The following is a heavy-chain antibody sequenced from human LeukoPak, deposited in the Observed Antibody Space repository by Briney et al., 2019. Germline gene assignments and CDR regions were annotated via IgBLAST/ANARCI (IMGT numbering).Heavy chain of an antibody. D-gene: IGHD2-15*01. V-gene: IGHV5-51*01. CDR2: IYPGDSDT. J-gene: IGHJ4*02. CDR3: ARPQTGGYCSGGSCYLDY. Sequence: GESLKISCNGSGYXFTNYWICWVRQMPGKGLEWMGIIYPGDSDTRYSPSFQGQVTISADKSISTAYLQWSSLRASDTAMYYCARPQTGGYCSGGSCYLDYWGQGTLVTVSS. CDR1: GYXFTNYW.